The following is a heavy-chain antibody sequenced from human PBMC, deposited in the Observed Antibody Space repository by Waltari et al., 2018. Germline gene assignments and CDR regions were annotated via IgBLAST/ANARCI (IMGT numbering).Heavy chain of an antibody. Sequence: EVQLVESGGGLVQPGGSLRSSCAAAGLTVGNNFMTWVRRAPGKGLECVALIYSGGTSYYADSVKGRFTISRDSSKNTVSLQMNILTAGDTAVYYCAHFPGVWGQGTMVTVSS. J-gene: IGHJ3*01. CDR2: IYSGGTS. CDR1: GLTVGNNF. CDR3: AHFPGV. V-gene: IGHV3-66*01.